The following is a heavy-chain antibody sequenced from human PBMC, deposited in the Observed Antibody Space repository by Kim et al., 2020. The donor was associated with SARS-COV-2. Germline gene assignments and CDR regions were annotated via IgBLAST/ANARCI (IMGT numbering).Heavy chain of an antibody. J-gene: IGHJ5*02. V-gene: IGHV6-1*01. CDR2: TYYRFKWYN. CDR1: GDSVSSNSAA. CDR3: AIDMGIAAGGTCWFDP. Sequence: SQTLSLTCAISGDSVSSNSAAWNWIRQSRSRGLEWLGRTYYRFKWYNDYAVSVKSRITINPDTSKNQFSLQLNSVTPEDTAVYHCAIDMGIAAGGTCWFDPWGQGTLVTVSS. D-gene: IGHD6-13*01.